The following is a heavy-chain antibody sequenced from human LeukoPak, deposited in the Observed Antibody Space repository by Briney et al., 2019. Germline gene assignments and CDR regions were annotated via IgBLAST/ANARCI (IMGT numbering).Heavy chain of an antibody. Sequence: TSETLSLTCAVSGGSISSSNWWSWVRQPPGKGLEWIGEIYHSGSTNYNPSLKSRVTISVDTSKNQFSLKLSSVTAADTAVYYCARSYYYYMDVWGKGTTVTVSS. CDR3: ARSYYYYMDV. V-gene: IGHV4-4*02. CDR1: GGSISSSNW. CDR2: IYHSGST. J-gene: IGHJ6*03.